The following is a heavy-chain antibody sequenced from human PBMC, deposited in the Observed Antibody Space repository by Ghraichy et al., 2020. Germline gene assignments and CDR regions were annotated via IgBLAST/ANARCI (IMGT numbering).Heavy chain of an antibody. J-gene: IGHJ4*02. D-gene: IGHD4-17*01. V-gene: IGHV3-74*01. Sequence: GGSLRLSCAVSGFTFTDYWMHWVRQAPGKGLVWVPRIYTDVSTATYADSVKGRFTISRDNAKNTLYLKMNSLRADDTAVYYCASSAVTYYGTALDYWGQGNLVTVSS. CDR3: ASSAVTYYGTALDY. CDR1: GFTFTDYW. CDR2: IYTDVSTA.